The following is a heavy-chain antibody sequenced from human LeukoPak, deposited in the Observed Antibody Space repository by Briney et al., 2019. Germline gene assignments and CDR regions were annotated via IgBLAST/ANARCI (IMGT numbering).Heavy chain of an antibody. J-gene: IGHJ4*02. CDR1: GGSISSYY. D-gene: IGHD3-22*01. CDR3: ASTSPKYYYESSGYSSLFDN. V-gene: IGHV4-59*12. Sequence: SETLSLTCTVSGGSISSYYWSWIRQPPGKGLEWIGYIYYSGSTNYNPSLKSRVTISVDTSKNQFSLKLSSVTAADTALYYCASTSPKYYYESSGYSSLFDNWGQGTLVTVSS. CDR2: IYYSGST.